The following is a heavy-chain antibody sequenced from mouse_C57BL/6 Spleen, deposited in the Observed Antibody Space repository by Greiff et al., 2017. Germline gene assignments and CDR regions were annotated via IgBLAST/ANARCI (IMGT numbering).Heavy chain of an antibody. V-gene: IGHV1-64*01. D-gene: IGHD2-3*01. J-gene: IGHJ2*01. Sequence: VQLQQPGAELVKPGASVKLSCKASGYTFTSYWMHWVKQRPGQGLEWIGMIHPNSGSTNYNEKFKSKATLTVDKSSSTAYMQLSSLTSEDAAVYYCAPIYDGYDFQDWGQGTTLTVSS. CDR1: GYTFTSYW. CDR2: IHPNSGST. CDR3: APIYDGYDFQD.